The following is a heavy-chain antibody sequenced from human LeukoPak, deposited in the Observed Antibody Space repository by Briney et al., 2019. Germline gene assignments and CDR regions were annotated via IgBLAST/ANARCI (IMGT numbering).Heavy chain of an antibody. J-gene: IGHJ4*02. CDR3: ARGLVFWSGYYSSYYFDY. CDR1: GYTFMNYH. Sequence: SCEASGYTFMNYHMHWVRQAPGKGLEWVAVIWYDGSNKYYADSVKGRFTISRDNSKNTLYLQMNSLRAEDTAVYYCARGLVFWSGYYSSYYFDYWGQGALVTVSS. V-gene: IGHV3-33*01. CDR2: IWYDGSNK. D-gene: IGHD3-3*01.